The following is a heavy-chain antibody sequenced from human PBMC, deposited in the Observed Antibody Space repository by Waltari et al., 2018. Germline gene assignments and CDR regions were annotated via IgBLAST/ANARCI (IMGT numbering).Heavy chain of an antibody. V-gene: IGHV3-23*01. CDR2: ISGSGLST. CDR3: ARGTTSSTSCFFDY. J-gene: IGHJ4*02. CDR1: GFTFSRNA. Sequence: EVQLLAAGGGLVQSGGSLRLSCAPSGFTFSRNAITWCRQVQGKGLEWVAVISGSGLSTLYADSVKGRFTISRDNSKSTVSLHMDNLRGEDTALYYCARGTTSSTSCFFDYWGQGALVTVPS. D-gene: IGHD2-2*01.